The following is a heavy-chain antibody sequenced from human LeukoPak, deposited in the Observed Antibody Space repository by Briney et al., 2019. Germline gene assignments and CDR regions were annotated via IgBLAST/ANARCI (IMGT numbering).Heavy chain of an antibody. D-gene: IGHD6-13*01. CDR3: ARFRQQLVLDH. Sequence: GGSLRLSCAASGFTFSSYAMSWVRQAPGKGLEWVSVIYSGGSTYYADSVKGRFTISRDNSKNTLYLQMNSLRAEDTAVYYCARFRQQLVLDHWGQGTLVTVSS. V-gene: IGHV3-53*01. J-gene: IGHJ4*02. CDR2: IYSGGST. CDR1: GFTFSSYA.